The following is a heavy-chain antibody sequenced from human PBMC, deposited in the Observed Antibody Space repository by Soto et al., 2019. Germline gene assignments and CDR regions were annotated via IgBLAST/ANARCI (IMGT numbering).Heavy chain of an antibody. CDR3: ARGVAAAGAYYYYGMDV. CDR2: IWYDGSNK. D-gene: IGHD6-13*01. Sequence: GGSLRLSCAASGFTFSSYGMHWVRQAPGKGLEWVAVIWYDGSNKYYADSVKGRFTISRDNSKNTLYLQMNSLRAEDTAVYDCARGVAAAGAYYYYGMDVWGQGTTLSVSS. CDR1: GFTFSSYG. V-gene: IGHV3-33*01. J-gene: IGHJ6*02.